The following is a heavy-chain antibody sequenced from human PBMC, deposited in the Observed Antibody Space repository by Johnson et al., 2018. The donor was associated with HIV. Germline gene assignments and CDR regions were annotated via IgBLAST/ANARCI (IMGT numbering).Heavy chain of an antibody. CDR3: AKARGTAPRGSSVFDI. J-gene: IGHJ3*02. D-gene: IGHD5-18*01. Sequence: VQLVESGGGVVQPGGSLRLSCAASGFTFSSYGMHWVRQAPCKGLEWVAVVWFDGSHKYYADSVKGRFTISRDNSKNTLYLQMNSLGAEDTAVYYCAKARGTAPRGSSVFDIWGQGTMVTVS. V-gene: IGHV3-33*06. CDR1: GFTFSSYG. CDR2: VWFDGSHK.